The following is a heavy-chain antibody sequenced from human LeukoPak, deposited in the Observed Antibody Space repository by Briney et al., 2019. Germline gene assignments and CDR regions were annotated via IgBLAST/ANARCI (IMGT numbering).Heavy chain of an antibody. V-gene: IGHV4-39*01. J-gene: IGHJ3*02. Sequence: PSETLSLTCTVSGGSISSSSYYWGWIRQPPGKGLGWIGSIYYSGSTYYNPSLKSRVPISVDTSKNQCSLKLSSVTAADTAVYYGARHDGGEADAFDIWGQGTMVTVSS. CDR3: ARHDGGEADAFDI. D-gene: IGHD2-15*01. CDR2: IYYSGST. CDR1: GGSISSSSYY.